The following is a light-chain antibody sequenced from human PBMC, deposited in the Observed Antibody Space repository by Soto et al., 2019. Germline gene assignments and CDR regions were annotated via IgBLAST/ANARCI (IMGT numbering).Light chain of an antibody. J-gene: IGLJ2*01. V-gene: IGLV1-51*02. CDR2: ENN. CDR3: VTWDSRRSAVV. CDR1: SSNIGNNY. Sequence: QSVLTQPPSVSAAPGQKVTISCSGSSSNIGNNYVSWYQQLPGTAPKLLIYENNKRPSGIPDRFSGSKSGTSATLVITGLQTGDEAEYYCVTWDSRRSAVVFGGGTKLTVL.